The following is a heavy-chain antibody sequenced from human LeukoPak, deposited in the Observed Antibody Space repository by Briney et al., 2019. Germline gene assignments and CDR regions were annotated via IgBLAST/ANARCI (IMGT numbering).Heavy chain of an antibody. CDR3: AKGYSSGYYYFDY. CDR1: GFTFSSYA. D-gene: IGHD3-22*01. Sequence: PGGSLRLSCAASGFTFSSYAVSWVRQAPGKGLEWVSAISGSGGSTYYADSVKGRFTISRDNSKNTLYLQMNSLRAEDTAVYYCAKGYSSGYYYFDYWGQGTLVTVSS. J-gene: IGHJ4*02. CDR2: ISGSGGST. V-gene: IGHV3-23*01.